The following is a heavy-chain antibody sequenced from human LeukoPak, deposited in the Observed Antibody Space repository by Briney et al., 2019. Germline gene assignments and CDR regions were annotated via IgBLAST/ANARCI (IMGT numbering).Heavy chain of an antibody. V-gene: IGHV3-11*04. CDR2: ISSSGSTI. Sequence: PSETLSLTCTVSGGSISSSSYYWGWIRQPPGKGLEWVSYISSSGSTIYYADSVKGRFTISRDNAKNSLYLQMNSLRAEDTAVYYCARESDYGDYPLGYWGQGTLVTVSS. CDR1: GGSISSSSYY. D-gene: IGHD4-17*01. CDR3: ARESDYGDYPLGY. J-gene: IGHJ4*02.